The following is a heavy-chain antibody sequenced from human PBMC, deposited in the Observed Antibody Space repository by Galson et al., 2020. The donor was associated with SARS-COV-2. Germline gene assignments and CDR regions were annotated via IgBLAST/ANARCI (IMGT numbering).Heavy chain of an antibody. CDR3: ARLSLIAVAGDFDY. V-gene: IGHV5-51*01. D-gene: IGHD6-19*01. Sequence: GESLKISCKGSGYSFTSYWIGWVRQIPGKGLEWMGIIYPCDSDTRYSTSFQGQVTISADKSISTAYLQWSSLKASDTAMYYCARLSLIAVAGDFDYWGQGTLVTVSS. J-gene: IGHJ4*02. CDR2: IYPCDSDT. CDR1: GYSFTSYW.